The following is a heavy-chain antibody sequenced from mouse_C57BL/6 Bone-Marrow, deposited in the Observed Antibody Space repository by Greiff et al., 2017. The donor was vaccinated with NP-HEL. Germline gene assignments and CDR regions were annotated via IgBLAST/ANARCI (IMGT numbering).Heavy chain of an antibody. CDR2: IRHKANNHAT. V-gene: IGHV6-6*01. J-gene: IGHJ3*01. Sequence: EVQVEESGGGLVQPGGSMKLSCAASGFTFSDAWMDWVRQSPEQGLEWVAEIRHKANNHATYYAESVKGRFTISRDDSKSSVYLQMNSLRAEDTGIYYCTDLWDGFAYWGKGTLVTVSA. D-gene: IGHD4-1*01. CDR1: GFTFSDAW. CDR3: TDLWDGFAY.